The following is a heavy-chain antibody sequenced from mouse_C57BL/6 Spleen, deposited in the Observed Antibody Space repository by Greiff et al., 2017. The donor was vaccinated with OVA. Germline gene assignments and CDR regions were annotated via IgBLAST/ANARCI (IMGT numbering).Heavy chain of an antibody. CDR3: ARSYGSSYPYYAMDY. D-gene: IGHD1-1*01. CDR2: IRNKANGYTT. J-gene: IGHJ4*01. V-gene: IGHV7-3*01. CDR1: GFTFTDYY. Sequence: EVKLMESGVGLVQPGGSLSLSCAASGFTFTDYYMSWVRQPPGKALEWLGFIRNKANGYTTEYSASVKGRFTISRDNSQSILYLQMNALRAEDSATYYCARSYGSSYPYYAMDYWGQGTSVTVSS.